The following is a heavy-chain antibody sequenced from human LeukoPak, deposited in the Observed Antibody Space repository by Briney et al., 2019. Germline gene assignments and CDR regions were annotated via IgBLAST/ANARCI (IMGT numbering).Heavy chain of an antibody. V-gene: IGHV1-8*01. CDR1: GSPFTSYD. CDR2: INPNSGNT. J-gene: IGHJ5*02. D-gene: IGHD6-13*01. CDR3: ARRGGNSSPNWFDP. Sequence: ASVKFSCKASGSPFTSYDINWVRQATGQGLEWMGWINPNSGNTCYAQKFQGRVTMTRNTSISTAYMELSSLRSEDTAVYYCARRGGNSSPNWFDPWGQGTLVTVSS.